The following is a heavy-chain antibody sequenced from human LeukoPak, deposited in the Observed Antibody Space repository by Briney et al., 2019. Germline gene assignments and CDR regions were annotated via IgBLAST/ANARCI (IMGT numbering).Heavy chain of an antibody. V-gene: IGHV4-61*02. CDR1: GDSVSSGGYY. CDR2: IYPSGNT. CDR3: ARVEATATAHFGS. D-gene: IGHD5-18*01. Sequence: PSQTLSLTCTVSGDSVSSGGYYWSWLRQPAGKGLEWIGRIYPSGNTNYNPSLKSRVTISMDTSKNQFSLKLSSVTAADTSVYYCARVEATATAHFGSWGQGTLVTVSS. J-gene: IGHJ4*02.